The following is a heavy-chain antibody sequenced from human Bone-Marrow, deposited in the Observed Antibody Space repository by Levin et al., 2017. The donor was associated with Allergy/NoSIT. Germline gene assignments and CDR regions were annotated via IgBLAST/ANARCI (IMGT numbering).Heavy chain of an antibody. V-gene: IGHV4-59*01. Sequence: GSLRLSCTVSGGSISSYYWSWIRQPPGKGLEWIGKIDDSGTPDYNPSLKSRVIISADMSKNHFSLNVYSVTAADTAVYYCTRDLIAAAGTAVAFDIWGQGTMVTVSS. D-gene: IGHD6-13*01. CDR2: IDDSGTP. J-gene: IGHJ3*02. CDR3: TRDLIAAAGTAVAFDI. CDR1: GGSISSYY.